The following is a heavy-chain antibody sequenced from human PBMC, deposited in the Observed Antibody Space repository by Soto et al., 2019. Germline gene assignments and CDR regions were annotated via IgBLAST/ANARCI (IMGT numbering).Heavy chain of an antibody. CDR2: IIPIFGTA. CDR1: GGTFSSYA. D-gene: IGHD4-17*01. J-gene: IGHJ4*02. CDR3: ARDQDDYGGNSASFDY. V-gene: IGHV1-69*06. Sequence: SVKVSCKASGGTFSSYAISWVREAPGQGLEWMGGIIPIFGTANYAQKFQGRVTITADKSTSTAYMELSSLRSEDTAVYYCARDQDDYGGNSASFDYWGQGTLVTVSS.